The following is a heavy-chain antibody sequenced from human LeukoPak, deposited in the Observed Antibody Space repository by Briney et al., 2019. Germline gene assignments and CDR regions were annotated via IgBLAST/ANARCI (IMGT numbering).Heavy chain of an antibody. CDR3: AREVPYYYGDYVWFDL. D-gene: IGHD4-17*01. V-gene: IGHV3-33*01. Sequence: GGSLRLSCAASGFTFSSYGMHWVRQAPGKGLEWVAVIWYDGSNKYYADSVKGRFTISRDNSKNTLYLQMNSLRAEDTAVYYCAREVPYYYGDYVWFDLWGQGTLVTVSS. CDR2: IWYDGSNK. J-gene: IGHJ5*02. CDR1: GFTFSSYG.